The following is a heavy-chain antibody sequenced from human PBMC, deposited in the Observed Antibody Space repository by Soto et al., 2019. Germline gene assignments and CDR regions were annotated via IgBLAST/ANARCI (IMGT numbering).Heavy chain of an antibody. CDR1: GFSLSTTGVG. Sequence: SGSTLVNPTQTLTLTCTFSGFSLSTTGVGVSWMRQPPGKALEWLALIYWHDDKRYSPSLKSRLTITKDTSKNQVVLTTTNMDPVDTATYYCAHRGGATVGLYYFDYWGQGALVTVSS. D-gene: IGHD3-16*01. CDR3: AHRGGATVGLYYFDY. J-gene: IGHJ4*02. CDR2: IYWHDDK. V-gene: IGHV2-5*01.